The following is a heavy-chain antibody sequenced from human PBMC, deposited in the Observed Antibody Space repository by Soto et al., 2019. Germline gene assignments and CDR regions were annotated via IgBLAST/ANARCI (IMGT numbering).Heavy chain of an antibody. V-gene: IGHV3-23*01. CDR3: AGSSGWYRAFDI. CDR1: GFTFSTYA. Sequence: EVQLLESGGGLVQPGGSLRLSCAASGFTFSTYAMSWVRQAPGKGLEWVSGISGSGGSVYFADSVKGRFTISRDNSKNTLYLQMNSLRAEDTAVYYCAGSSGWYRAFDIWGQGTMVTVSS. D-gene: IGHD6-19*01. J-gene: IGHJ3*02. CDR2: ISGSGGSV.